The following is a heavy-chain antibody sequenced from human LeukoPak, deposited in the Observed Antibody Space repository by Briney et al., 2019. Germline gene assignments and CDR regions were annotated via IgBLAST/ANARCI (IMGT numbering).Heavy chain of an antibody. J-gene: IGHJ4*02. CDR2: IYSGGTT. V-gene: IGHV3-53*01. D-gene: IGHD2-15*01. CDR3: ARHCRGGNFCSD. CDR1: GFTVSHNY. Sequence: GGSLRLSCAASGFTVSHNYMSWVRQAPGKALEWVSIIYSGGTTYYADSVKGRFTISRDNSKNTLYLQMNSLRAEDTAVYYCARHCRGGNFCSDWGQGTLVTVSS.